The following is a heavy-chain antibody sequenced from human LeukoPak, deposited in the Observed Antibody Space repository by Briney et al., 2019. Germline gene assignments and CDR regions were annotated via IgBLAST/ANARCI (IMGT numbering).Heavy chain of an antibody. V-gene: IGHV4-59*11. D-gene: IGHD3-16*01. CDR2: IHYSGRP. Sequence: SETLSLTCTVSGGSISGHYWTWIRQPPGKGLEWIGQIHYSGRPDYNPSLKSLVTISVDTSKNQLSLKVTSVTGADTAVYYCARFGVDYDMDVWGQGTTVTVSS. CDR3: ARFGVDYDMDV. J-gene: IGHJ6*02. CDR1: GGSISGHY.